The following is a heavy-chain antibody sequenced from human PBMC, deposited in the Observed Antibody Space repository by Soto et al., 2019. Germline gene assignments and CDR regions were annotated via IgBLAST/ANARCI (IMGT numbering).Heavy chain of an antibody. CDR1: GFTFSSYG. V-gene: IGHV3-33*01. J-gene: IGHJ6*02. D-gene: IGHD3-9*01. Sequence: GGSLRLSCAASGFTFSSYGMHWVRQAPGKGLEWVAVIWYDGSNKYYADSVKGRFTISRDNSKNTLYGQMNSLTAEDRRVFYFARGFYCDILTAVAYGMDVWVQGTTVTVSS. CDR3: ARGFYCDILTAVAYGMDV. CDR2: IWYDGSNK.